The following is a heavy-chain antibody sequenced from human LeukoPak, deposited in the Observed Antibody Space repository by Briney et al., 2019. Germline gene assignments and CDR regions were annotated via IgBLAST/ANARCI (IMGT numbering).Heavy chain of an antibody. J-gene: IGHJ4*02. CDR3: AKDLYGGAYDILTGDY. CDR1: GFTFSSYW. D-gene: IGHD3-9*01. Sequence: PGGSLRLSCAASGFTFSSYWMGWVRRAPGQGLEWVSGISGSGGSTYYADSVKARFTISRDNSKNTMYLQMNSLRVEDTAVYYCAKDLYGGAYDILTGDYWGQGTPVTVSS. V-gene: IGHV3-23*01. CDR2: ISGSGGST.